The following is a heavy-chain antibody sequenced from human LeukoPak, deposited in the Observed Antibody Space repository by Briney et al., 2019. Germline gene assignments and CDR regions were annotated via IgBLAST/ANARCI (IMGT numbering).Heavy chain of an antibody. Sequence: SVKVSCKASGGTFSSYAISWVRQAPGQGLEWMGRIIPILGIANYAQKFQGRVTITADKSTSTAYMELSSLRSEDTAVYYCASKRWGDIAVVVDYWGQGTLVTVSS. CDR3: ASKRWGDIAVVVDY. D-gene: IGHD2-15*01. CDR1: GGTFSSYA. CDR2: IIPILGIA. J-gene: IGHJ4*02. V-gene: IGHV1-69*04.